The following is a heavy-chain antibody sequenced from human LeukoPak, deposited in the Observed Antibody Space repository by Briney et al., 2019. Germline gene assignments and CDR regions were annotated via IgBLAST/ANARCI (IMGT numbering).Heavy chain of an antibody. D-gene: IGHD4-23*01. J-gene: IGHJ4*02. V-gene: IGHV1-18*01. CDR3: ARQYGDNSGSLDH. Sequence: GASVAVSFKASGYTFFAYGVTWVRQAPGQGLEWMGWISTYSGNTIAQKFQGRVTLTTDTSTSTAYMELRSLKSDDTAVYYCARQYGDNSGSLDHWGQGTPVTVSS. CDR2: ISTYSGNT. CDR1: GYTFFAYG.